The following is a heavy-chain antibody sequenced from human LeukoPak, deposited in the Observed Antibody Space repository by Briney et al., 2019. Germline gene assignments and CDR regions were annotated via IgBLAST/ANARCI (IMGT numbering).Heavy chain of an antibody. Sequence: GGSLRLSGAASGFTFSSYAMSWVRQAPGKGLEWVSGISGSGDYTYYTDSVKGRFSISRDNSKNPLYLQMNSLRAEDMAVYYCAKSKYSSNWYALDYWGQGTLVTVSS. J-gene: IGHJ4*02. CDR3: AKSKYSSNWYALDY. CDR2: ISGSGDYT. D-gene: IGHD6-13*01. CDR1: GFTFSSYA. V-gene: IGHV3-23*01.